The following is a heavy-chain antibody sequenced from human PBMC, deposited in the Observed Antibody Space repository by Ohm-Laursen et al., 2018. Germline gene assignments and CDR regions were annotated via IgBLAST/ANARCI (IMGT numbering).Heavy chain of an antibody. J-gene: IGHJ4*02. CDR2: LSGSGHDT. V-gene: IGHV3-23*01. D-gene: IGHD6-19*01. Sequence: SLRLSCTASGFTFSSYAMSWVRQAPEKGLEWVSGLSGSGHDTYYTDSVKGRFTISRDNSKNTLYLQMNSLRAEDTAVYYCARDGSSGWSYYFDYWGQGTLVTVSS. CDR3: ARDGSSGWSYYFDY. CDR1: GFTFSSYA.